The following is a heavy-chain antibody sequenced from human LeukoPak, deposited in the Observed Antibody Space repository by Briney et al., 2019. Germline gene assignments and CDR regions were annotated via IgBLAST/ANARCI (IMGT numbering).Heavy chain of an antibody. D-gene: IGHD2-2*01. Sequence: GASVKVSCKASGYTFTSYDINWVRQATGQGLEWMGWMNPNSGNTGYAQKFQGRVTITRNTSISTAYMELSSLRSEDTAVYYCARARGIVVVPAATYGMDVWGQGTTVTVSS. J-gene: IGHJ6*02. V-gene: IGHV1-8*01. CDR1: GYTFTSYD. CDR3: ARARGIVVVPAATYGMDV. CDR2: MNPNSGNT.